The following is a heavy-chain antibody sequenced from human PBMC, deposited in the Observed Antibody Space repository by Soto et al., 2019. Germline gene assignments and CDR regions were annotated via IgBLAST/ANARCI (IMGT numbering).Heavy chain of an antibody. V-gene: IGHV1-46*01. CDR3: VRGDNWSDEASDY. D-gene: IGHD1-1*01. J-gene: IGHJ4*02. Sequence: ASVKVSCKASGYTFTTYHMHWVRQAPGQGLEWMGIINPSGGSTSYEQKFQGRFTVSRDTSNNTLYLQMNNLRAEDTAIYYCVRGDNWSDEASDYWGQGTLVTVSS. CDR1: GYTFTTYH. CDR2: INPSGGST.